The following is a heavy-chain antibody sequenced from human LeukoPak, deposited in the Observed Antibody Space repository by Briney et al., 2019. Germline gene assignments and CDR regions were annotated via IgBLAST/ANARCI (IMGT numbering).Heavy chain of an antibody. Sequence: SVKVSCKASGGTFSSYAISWVRQAPGQGLEWMGGIIPIFGTANYAQKFQGRVTITADKSTSTAYMELSSLRSEDTAVYYCATLTSGPDPADYWGQGTLVTASS. V-gene: IGHV1-69*06. J-gene: IGHJ4*02. D-gene: IGHD4/OR15-4a*01. CDR2: IIPIFGTA. CDR1: GGTFSSYA. CDR3: ATLTSGPDPADY.